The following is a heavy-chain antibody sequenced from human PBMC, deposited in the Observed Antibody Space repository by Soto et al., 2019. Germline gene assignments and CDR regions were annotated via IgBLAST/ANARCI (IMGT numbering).Heavy chain of an antibody. CDR2: IIPIFGTA. CDR3: ARDKDRVRVGGNYYYGMDV. J-gene: IGHJ6*02. CDR1: GGTFSSYA. Sequence: QVQLVQSGAEVMQTGSSVRVSCKASGGTFSSYAISLVRQAPGQGLEWMGGIIPIFGTADYAQKFQARVTITADESTTTAYMELRSLRSVDTAVYFCARDKDRVRVGGNYYYGMDVWGQGPTVTVSS. D-gene: IGHD1-1*01. V-gene: IGHV1-69*12.